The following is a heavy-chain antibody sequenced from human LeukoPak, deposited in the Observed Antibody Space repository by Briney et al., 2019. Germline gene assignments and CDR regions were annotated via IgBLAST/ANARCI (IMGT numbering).Heavy chain of an antibody. CDR2: VYYNKRT. D-gene: IGHD3-9*01. J-gene: IGHJ4*02. CDR1: GGSISSYY. V-gene: IGHV4-59*01. CDR3: ARSPQYFDSLLDGDSRYYFDY. Sequence: SETLSLTCSVSGGSISSYYWSWIRQPPGKGLEWIGYVYYNKRTNANPSLKSRVTLSVDTSKNEFSLKLTSMTAADTAVYFCARSPQYFDSLLDGDSRYYFDYWGQGTLVTVSS.